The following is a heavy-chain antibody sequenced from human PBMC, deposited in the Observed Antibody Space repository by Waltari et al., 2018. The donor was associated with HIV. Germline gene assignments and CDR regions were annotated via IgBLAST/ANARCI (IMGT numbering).Heavy chain of an antibody. CDR2: VYITGST. J-gene: IGHJ4*02. V-gene: IGHV4-61*02. D-gene: IGHD4-17*01. Sequence: QVQLQESGPGLVKPSQTLSLICTVSGGSISSGNYYWSWIRQPAGKGMEWIGRVYITGSTTYNSSLNSRVTISVDTTKNQFSLNLSSVTAADTAVYYCARHGTTANFAFWGQGTLVTVSS. CDR1: GGSISSGNYY. CDR3: ARHGTTANFAF.